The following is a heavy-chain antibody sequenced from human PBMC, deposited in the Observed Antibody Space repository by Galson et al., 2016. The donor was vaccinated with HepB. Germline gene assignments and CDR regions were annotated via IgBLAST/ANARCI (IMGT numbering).Heavy chain of an antibody. CDR2: IKSKMDGETI. D-gene: IGHD3-10*01. Sequence: SLRLSCAASGFTFSSAWMSWVRQAPGQGLEWVARIKSKMDGETIDYNGPVKGRFTISRDDARETRDLQMNGLKIEDTAFYYCTTVRRVTSSGTGGDLDDWGQGTLVTVAS. CDR1: GFTFSSAW. J-gene: IGHJ4*02. CDR3: TTVRRVTSSGTGGDLDD. V-gene: IGHV3-15*01.